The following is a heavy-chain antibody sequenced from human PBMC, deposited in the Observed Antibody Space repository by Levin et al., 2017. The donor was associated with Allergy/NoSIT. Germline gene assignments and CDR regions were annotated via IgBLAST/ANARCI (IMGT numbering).Heavy chain of an antibody. J-gene: IGHJ6*02. CDR3: VRDFYGMDV. CDR1: GFNFRNDF. V-gene: IGHV3-64*01. Sequence: GESLKISCAASGFNFRNDFMHWVRQAPGKGLESVSSINTNGDYTYYANSVKGRFTISRDNSKNMLYLQMGSLTTEDMAVYYCVRDFYGMDVWGQGTTVTVSS. CDR2: INTNGDYT.